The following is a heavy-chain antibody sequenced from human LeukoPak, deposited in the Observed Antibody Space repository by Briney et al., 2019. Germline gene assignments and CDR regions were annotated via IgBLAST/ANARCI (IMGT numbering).Heavy chain of an antibody. CDR3: ARGITMVRGVIGRLEDFDY. V-gene: IGHV1-18*01. J-gene: IGHJ4*02. CDR1: GYTFTSYG. Sequence: VASVKVSCKASGYTFTSYGISWVRQAPGQGLEWMGWISAYNGNTNYAQKLQGRVTMTTDTSTSTAYMELSRLRSDDTAVYYCARGITMVRGVIGRLEDFDYWGQGTLVTVSS. D-gene: IGHD3-10*01. CDR2: ISAYNGNT.